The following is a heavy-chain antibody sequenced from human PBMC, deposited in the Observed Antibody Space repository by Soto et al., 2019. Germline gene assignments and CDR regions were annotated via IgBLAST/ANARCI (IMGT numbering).Heavy chain of an antibody. CDR1: GFTFSNAW. J-gene: IGHJ4*01. CDR2: VKSKILGGST. CDR3: TTDSYITSIIVRFDY. V-gene: IGHV3-15*07. Sequence: GGSLRLSCAASGFTFSNAWINWVRQAPGKGLKWVGRVKSKILGGSTDFAAPVKGRFAISRDVSKNLVYLEMNSLKTDDTAIYYCTTDSYITSIIVRFDYWGHGTLVTVSS. D-gene: IGHD3-22*01.